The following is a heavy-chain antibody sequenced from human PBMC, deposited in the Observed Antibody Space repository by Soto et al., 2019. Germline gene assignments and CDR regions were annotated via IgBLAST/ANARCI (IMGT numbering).Heavy chain of an antibody. CDR1: GFTFSSYA. Sequence: GGSLRLSCAASGFTFSSYAMNWVRQAPGKGLEWVSSISDNGGSTYYADSVKGRFTISRDNSKNTLYLQMSSLRAEDTAVYYCAKHQPSWATRAAFDYWGQGTLVTVSS. V-gene: IGHV3-23*01. J-gene: IGHJ4*02. CDR2: ISDNGGST. CDR3: AKHQPSWATRAAFDY. D-gene: IGHD2-2*01.